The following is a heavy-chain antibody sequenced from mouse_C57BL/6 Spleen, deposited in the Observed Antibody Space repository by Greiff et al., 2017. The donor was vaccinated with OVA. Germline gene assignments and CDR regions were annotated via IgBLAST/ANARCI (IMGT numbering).Heavy chain of an antibody. J-gene: IGHJ2*01. CDR3: TTFYDGYWYYFDY. D-gene: IGHD2-3*01. CDR2: IDPETGGT. V-gene: IGHV1-15*01. CDR1: GYTFTDYE. Sequence: QVQLQQSGAELVRPGASVTLSCKASGYTFTDYEMHWVKQTPVHGLEWIGAIDPETGGTAYNQKFKGKAILTADKSSSTAYMELRSPTSEDSAVYYCTTFYDGYWYYFDYWGQGTTLTVSS.